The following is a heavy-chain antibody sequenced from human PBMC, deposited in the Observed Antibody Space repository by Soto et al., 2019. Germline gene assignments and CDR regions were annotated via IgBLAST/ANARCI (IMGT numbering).Heavy chain of an antibody. CDR3: ARAGDDCSTTTCYIIDY. CDR1: GYTFTRYA. Sequence: ASVKVSCKTSGYTFTRYAMHWVRQAPGQRLEWMGWINAGYGNTKYSQNFQGRVTLTRDTSASTAYMELSSLRSEDTAVYYCARAGDDCSTTTCYIIDYWGQGTLVTASS. D-gene: IGHD2-2*02. V-gene: IGHV1-3*01. J-gene: IGHJ4*02. CDR2: INAGYGNT.